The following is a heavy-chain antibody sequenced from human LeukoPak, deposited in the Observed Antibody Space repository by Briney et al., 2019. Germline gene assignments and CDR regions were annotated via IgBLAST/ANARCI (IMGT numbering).Heavy chain of an antibody. CDR2: ISAYNGNT. CDR3: ARSAVAGTTGDAFDI. D-gene: IGHD6-19*01. V-gene: IGHV1-18*01. CDR1: GYTFTSYG. Sequence: ASVKVSCKASGYTFTSYGISWVRQAPGQGLEWMGCISAYNGNTNYAQKVQGRVTMTTDTSTSTAYMELRSLRSDDTAVYYCARSAVAGTTGDAFDIWGQGTMVTVSS. J-gene: IGHJ3*02.